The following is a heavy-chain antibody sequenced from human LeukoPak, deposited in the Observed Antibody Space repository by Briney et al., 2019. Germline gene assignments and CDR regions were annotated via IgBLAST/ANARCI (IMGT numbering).Heavy chain of an antibody. CDR3: ARVFHLIDH. Sequence: HPGGSLRLSCAASGFTFNTYWMHWVRQAPGKGLVWASRINNDGSDVSYADSVKGRFTISRDNAKNTLYLQMNSVRAEDTAVYYCARVFHLIDHWGQGTLVTVSS. V-gene: IGHV3-74*01. CDR2: INNDGSDV. J-gene: IGHJ4*02. CDR1: GFTFNTYW.